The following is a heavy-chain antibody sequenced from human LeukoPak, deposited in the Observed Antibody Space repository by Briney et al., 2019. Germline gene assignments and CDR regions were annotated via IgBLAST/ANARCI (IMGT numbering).Heavy chain of an antibody. V-gene: IGHV4-59*11. CDR1: GGSISSHY. J-gene: IGHJ3*02. D-gene: IGHD3-10*01. Sequence: PSETLSLTCTVSGGSISSHYWSWIRQPPGKGLEWIGYIYYSGSTNYNPSLKRRVTISVDTSKNQFSLKLNSVTAADTAVYYCARNYGSGSYSFGDAFDIWGQGTVVTVSS. CDR2: IYYSGST. CDR3: ARNYGSGSYSFGDAFDI.